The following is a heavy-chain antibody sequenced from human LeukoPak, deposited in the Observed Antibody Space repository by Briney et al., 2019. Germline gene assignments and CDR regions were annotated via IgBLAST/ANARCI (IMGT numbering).Heavy chain of an antibody. CDR2: ISWNSGSI. D-gene: IGHD3-10*01. CDR1: GFTFDDYA. J-gene: IGHJ1*01. Sequence: GGSLRLSCAASGFTFDDYAMHWVRQAPGKGLEWVSGISWNSGSIGYADSVKGRFTISRDNAKNSLYLQMNSLRAEDTALYYCAKDMGTTMVLQHWGQGTLVTVSS. V-gene: IGHV3-9*01. CDR3: AKDMGTTMVLQH.